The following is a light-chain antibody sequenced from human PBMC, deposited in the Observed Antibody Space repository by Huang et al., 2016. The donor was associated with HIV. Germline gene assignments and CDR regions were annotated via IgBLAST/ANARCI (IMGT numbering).Light chain of an antibody. J-gene: IGKJ2*01. V-gene: IGKV1-5*03. CDR1: QSISSW. CDR3: QQYNSYSYT. Sequence: DIQMTQSPSTLSAFVGDRVTITCRASQSISSWLAWYQQKPGKVPKLLLYKASSLESGVPASFSGSGSGTEFTLTISSLQPDDFATYYCQQYNSYSYTFGQGTKLEIK. CDR2: KAS.